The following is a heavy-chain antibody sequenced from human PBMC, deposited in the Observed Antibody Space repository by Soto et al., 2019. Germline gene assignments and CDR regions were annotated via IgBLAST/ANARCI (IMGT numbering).Heavy chain of an antibody. CDR2: ISYDGSNK. Sequence: GGSLRLSCAASGFTFSSYAMHWVRQAPGKGLEWVAVISYDGSNKYYADSVKGRFTISRDNSKNTLYLQMNSLRAEDTAVYYCASTSGLGHYYYYGMDVWAKGPRSPSP. CDR3: ASTSGLGHYYYYGMDV. V-gene: IGHV3-30-3*01. J-gene: IGHJ6*02. CDR1: GFTFSSYA. D-gene: IGHD1-26*01.